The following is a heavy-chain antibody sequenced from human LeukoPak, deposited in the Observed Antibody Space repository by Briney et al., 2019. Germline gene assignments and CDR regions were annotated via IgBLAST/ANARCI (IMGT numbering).Heavy chain of an antibody. CDR2: IWYDGSNK. V-gene: IGHV3-33*01. Sequence: GGSLRLSCAASGYTFSSYGMHWVRQAPGKGLEWVAVIWYDGSNKYYADSVKGRFTISRDNSKNTLYLQMNSLRAEDTAVYYCARDLTDFWSGRSVCFDYWGQGTLVTVSS. CDR1: GYTFSSYG. CDR3: ARDLTDFWSGRSVCFDY. J-gene: IGHJ4*02. D-gene: IGHD3-3*01.